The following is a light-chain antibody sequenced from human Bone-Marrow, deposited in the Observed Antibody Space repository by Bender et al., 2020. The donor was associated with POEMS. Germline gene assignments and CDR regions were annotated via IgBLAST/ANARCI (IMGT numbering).Light chain of an antibody. V-gene: IGLV1-40*01. Sequence: QSVLTQPPSVSGAPGQRVTISCTGSSSNTGSGYDINWYQHLPGTAPKLLIYGYNNRPSGAPDRFSGSKSGTSASLAITGLQAEDEGDYYCGTWDSSLSAGVFGGGTKLTVL. J-gene: IGLJ3*02. CDR1: SSNTGSGYD. CDR3: GTWDSSLSAGV. CDR2: GYN.